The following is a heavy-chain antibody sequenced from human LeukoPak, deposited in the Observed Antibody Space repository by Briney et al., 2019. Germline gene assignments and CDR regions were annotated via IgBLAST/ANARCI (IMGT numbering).Heavy chain of an antibody. J-gene: IGHJ4*02. CDR3: AQTPGGGYYYGRDY. CDR1: GGSISSYY. D-gene: IGHD3-22*01. CDR2: INHSGSA. V-gene: IGHV4-34*01. Sequence: SETLSLTCTVSGGSISSYYWSWIRQPPGKGLEWIGEINHSGSANYNPSLKSRVTISVDTSKNQFSLKLSSVTAADTAVYYCAQTPGGGYYYGRDYWGQGTLVTVSS.